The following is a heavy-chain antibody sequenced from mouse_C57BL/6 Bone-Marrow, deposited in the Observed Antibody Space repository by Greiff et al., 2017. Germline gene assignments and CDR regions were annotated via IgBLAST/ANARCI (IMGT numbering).Heavy chain of an antibody. V-gene: IGHV1-55*01. CDR3: ANYYGSSPWFAY. CDR1: GYTFTSYW. J-gene: IGHJ3*01. D-gene: IGHD1-1*01. CDR2: IYPGSGST. Sequence: QVQLKQPGAELVKPGASVKMSCKASGYTFTSYWITWVQQRPGQGLEWIGDIYPGSGSTNYNEKFKSKATLTVDTSSSTAYMQLSSLTSEDSAVYYCANYYGSSPWFAYWGQGTLVTVSA.